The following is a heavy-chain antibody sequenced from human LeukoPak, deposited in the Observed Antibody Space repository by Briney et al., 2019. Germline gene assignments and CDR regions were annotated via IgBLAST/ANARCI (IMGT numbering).Heavy chain of an antibody. D-gene: IGHD6-6*01. V-gene: IGHV4-39*07. CDR2: IYYSGTT. Sequence: SETLSLTCTVSGGSISSSAYYWGWIRQPPGKGLEWIGTIYYSGTTYYNPSLKSRVTISLDTSKNQFSLKLSSVTAADTAIYYCARDFSSSSTVYYYYYMDVWGKGTTVTVSS. J-gene: IGHJ6*03. CDR1: GGSISSSAYY. CDR3: ARDFSSSSTVYYYYYMDV.